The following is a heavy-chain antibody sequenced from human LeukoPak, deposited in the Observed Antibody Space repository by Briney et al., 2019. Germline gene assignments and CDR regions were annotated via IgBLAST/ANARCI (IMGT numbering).Heavy chain of an antibody. Sequence: SETLSLTCTVSGGSISSGSYYWSWIRQPAGKGLEWIGRIYTSGSTNYNPSLKSRVTISVDTSKNQFSLKLSSVTAADTAVYYCARLTMVRGVLDYWGQGTLVTVSS. J-gene: IGHJ4*02. CDR1: GGSISSGSYY. CDR2: IYTSGST. D-gene: IGHD3-10*01. CDR3: ARLTMVRGVLDY. V-gene: IGHV4-61*02.